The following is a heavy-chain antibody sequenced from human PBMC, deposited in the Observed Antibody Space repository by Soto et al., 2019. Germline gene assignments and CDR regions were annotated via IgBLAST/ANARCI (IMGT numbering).Heavy chain of an antibody. CDR2: ISWNSGSI. V-gene: IGHV3-9*01. Sequence: GGSLRLSCAGSGFTFSSYAMGWVRQAPGKGLEWVSSISWNSGSIGYADSVKGRFTISRDNAKNSLYLQMNSLRAEDTALYYCAKENLGGAFDIWGQGTMVTV. D-gene: IGHD3-16*01. CDR1: GFTFSSYA. CDR3: AKENLGGAFDI. J-gene: IGHJ3*02.